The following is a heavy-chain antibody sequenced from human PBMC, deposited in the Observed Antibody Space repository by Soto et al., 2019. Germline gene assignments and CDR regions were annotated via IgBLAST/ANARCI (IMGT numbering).Heavy chain of an antibody. D-gene: IGHD3-3*01. CDR2: INSDGTNT. J-gene: IGHJ5*02. CDR1: GFTFGTYW. V-gene: IGHV3-74*01. CDR3: AIFAALTDTEA. Sequence: GGSLRLSCAASGFTFGTYWMHWVRQAPGKGLVWVSRINSDGTNTDYADSVKGRFTISRDNAKNTLYLHMSSLRAEDTAVYYCAIFAALTDTEALGQGTLVTVSS.